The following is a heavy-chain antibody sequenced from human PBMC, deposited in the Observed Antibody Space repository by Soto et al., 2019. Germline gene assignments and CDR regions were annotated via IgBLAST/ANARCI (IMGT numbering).Heavy chain of an antibody. CDR2: IYYSGST. CDR1: GGSISSGGYY. J-gene: IGHJ6*03. Sequence: SETLSLTCTVSGGSISSGGYYWSWIRQHPGKGLEWIGYIYYSGSTYYNPSLKSRVTISVDTSKNQFSLKLSSVTAADTAVYYCARDRKAIYYMDVWGKGTTVTVSS. CDR3: ARDRKAIYYMDV. V-gene: IGHV4-31*03. D-gene: IGHD2-2*02.